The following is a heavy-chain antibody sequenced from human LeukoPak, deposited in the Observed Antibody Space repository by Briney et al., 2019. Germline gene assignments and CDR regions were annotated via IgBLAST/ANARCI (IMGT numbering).Heavy chain of an antibody. V-gene: IGHV4-59*01. CDR3: ARGRPRFDY. Sequence: SETLSLTCTVSGGSTSSYYWSWIRQPPGKGLEWIGYIYYSGSTNYNPSLKSRVTISVDTSKNQFSLKLSSVTAADTAVYYCARGRPRFDYWGQGTLVTVSS. CDR2: IYYSGST. CDR1: GGSTSSYY. J-gene: IGHJ4*02.